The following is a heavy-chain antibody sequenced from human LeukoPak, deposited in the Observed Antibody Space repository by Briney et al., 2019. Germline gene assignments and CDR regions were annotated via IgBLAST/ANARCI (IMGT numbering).Heavy chain of an antibody. D-gene: IGHD3-3*01. J-gene: IGHJ6*03. CDR2: MNPNSGNT. CDR1: GYSFTGYY. CDR3: ARGSGYYDFWSGYGPHMDV. Sequence: ASVKVSCKTSGYSFTGYYVHWVRQAPGQGLEWMGWMNPNSGNTGYAQKFQGRVTITRNTSISTAYMELSSLRSEDTAVYYCARGSGYYDFWSGYGPHMDVWGKGTTVTVSS. V-gene: IGHV1-8*03.